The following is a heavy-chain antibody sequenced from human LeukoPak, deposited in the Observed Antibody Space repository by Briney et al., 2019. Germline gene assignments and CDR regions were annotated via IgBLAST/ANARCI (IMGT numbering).Heavy chain of an antibody. CDR3: ARGLAYYYDSSGSTWFDP. CDR1: GGSISSGGYY. Sequence: SETLSLTCTVSGGSISSGGYYWSWIRQHPGKGLEWIGYIYYSGSTYYNPSLKSRVTISVDTSKNQFSLKLSSVTAADTAVYYCARGLAYYYDSSGSTWFDPWGQGTLVTVSS. D-gene: IGHD3-22*01. J-gene: IGHJ5*02. CDR2: IYYSGST. V-gene: IGHV4-31*03.